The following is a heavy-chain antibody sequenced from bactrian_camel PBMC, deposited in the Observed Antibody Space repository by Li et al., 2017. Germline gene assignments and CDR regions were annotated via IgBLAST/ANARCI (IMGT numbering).Heavy chain of an antibody. V-gene: IGHV3S53*01. Sequence: HVQLVESGGGSVQAGESRRLSCVTSGYTSTTSCVAWVRQAPGKQREGVVSIDRDGRATYAESVKGRFTISQDNAKNTLYLQMNSLKTEDTAVYYCAAERWIFPDCRWHYWGQGTQVTVS. D-gene: IGHD1*01. CDR3: AAERWIFPDCRWHY. CDR1: GYTSTTSC. CDR2: IDRDGRA. J-gene: IGHJ4*01.